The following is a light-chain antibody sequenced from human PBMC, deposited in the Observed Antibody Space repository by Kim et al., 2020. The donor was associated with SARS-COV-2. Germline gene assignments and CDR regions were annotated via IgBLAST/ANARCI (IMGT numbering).Light chain of an antibody. CDR3: QQRSSWLFT. CDR2: DAS. V-gene: IGKV3-11*01. J-gene: IGKJ3*01. Sequence: FPLRESPTLSCRASQSISSYLSWYQQKPGQAPRLLIADASNRATGIPARFSGSGSGTDFTLTISSLEPEDFAVYYCQQRSSWLFTFGPGTKVDIK. CDR1: QSISSY.